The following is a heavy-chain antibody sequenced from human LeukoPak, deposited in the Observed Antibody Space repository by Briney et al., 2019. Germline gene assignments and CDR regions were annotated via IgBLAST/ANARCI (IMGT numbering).Heavy chain of an antibody. J-gene: IGHJ5*02. Sequence: SETLSLTCAVYGGSFSGYYWSWIRQPPGKGLEWIGYIYYSGISDYNPSLRSRVTMSVDTSKNQFSLKLNSLTAADTAVYYCARDMLGYYYGSGNYGSFDTWGQGTLVTVSS. CDR3: ARDMLGYYYGSGNYGSFDT. D-gene: IGHD3-10*01. CDR1: GGSFSGYY. V-gene: IGHV4-59*01. CDR2: IYYSGIS.